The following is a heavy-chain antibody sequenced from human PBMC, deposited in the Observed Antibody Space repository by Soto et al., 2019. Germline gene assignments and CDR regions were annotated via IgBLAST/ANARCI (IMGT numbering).Heavy chain of an antibody. D-gene: IGHD3-3*01. V-gene: IGHV3-23*01. CDR2: ISGSGGST. CDR1: GFTFSSYA. J-gene: IGHJ6*02. Sequence: EVQLLESGGGLVQPGGSLRLSCAASGFTFSSYAMSWVRQAPGKGLEWVSAISGSGGSTYYADSVKGRFTISRDNSKNTLYLQMNSLRAEDTAVYYCAKDPDLEITIFWVKGGMDVWGQGTTVTVSS. CDR3: AKDPDLEITIFWVKGGMDV.